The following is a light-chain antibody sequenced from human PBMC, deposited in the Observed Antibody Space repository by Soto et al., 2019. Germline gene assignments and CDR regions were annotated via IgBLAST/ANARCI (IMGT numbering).Light chain of an antibody. CDR1: QSVNIN. J-gene: IGKJ5*01. CDR3: QQYNNWPPIT. Sequence: EIGMTHSPATLCVSPGESATLSCRASQSVNINLAWYQQKPGQAPRLLIYGASTRATGIPARFSGSGSGTEFTLTISSLQSEDFAVYYCQQYNNWPPITFGQGTRLEIK. CDR2: GAS. V-gene: IGKV3-15*01.